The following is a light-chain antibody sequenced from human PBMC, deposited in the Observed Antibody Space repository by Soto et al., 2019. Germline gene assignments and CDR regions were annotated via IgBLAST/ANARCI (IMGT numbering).Light chain of an antibody. CDR3: QESYSALWGT. Sequence: DIQMTQSPSSLSASVGDRVTITCQTSQSINTYLNWYQQKPGKAPKLLIYGASTLQGGVPLRFSGSGSGTDFTLTISSLEPEDFATYYCQESYSALWGTCGPGTKVDIK. J-gene: IGKJ1*01. V-gene: IGKV1-39*01. CDR1: QSINTY. CDR2: GAS.